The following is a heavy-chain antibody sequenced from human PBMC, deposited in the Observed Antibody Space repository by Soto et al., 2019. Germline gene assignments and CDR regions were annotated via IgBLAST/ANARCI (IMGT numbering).Heavy chain of an antibody. CDR2: VHYTGST. CDR1: GGSISSSY. Sequence: SETLSLTCAVSGGSISSSYWSWFRQPPGKGLVWIGYVHYTGSTNYSPSLKNRVTMSVDTSKNQFSLSLSSVTAADTALYYCARGGANWFDPWGQGTLVTVSS. CDR3: ARGGANWFDP. V-gene: IGHV4-59*01. J-gene: IGHJ5*02.